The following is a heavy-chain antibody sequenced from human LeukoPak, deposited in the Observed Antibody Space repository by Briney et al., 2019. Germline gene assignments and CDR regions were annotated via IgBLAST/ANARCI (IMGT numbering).Heavy chain of an antibody. V-gene: IGHV1-69*05. D-gene: IGHD1-14*01. J-gene: IGHJ6*03. Sequence: ASVKVSCKASGGTFSSYGIIWVRQAPGQGPEWMGGIIPIFGTANYAQKFQGRVTTTTDESTSTAYMELSSLRSEDTAVYYCASLTLDRYYYYYYMDVWGKGTTVTVSS. CDR3: ASLTLDRYYYYYYMDV. CDR1: GGTFSSYG. CDR2: IIPIFGTA.